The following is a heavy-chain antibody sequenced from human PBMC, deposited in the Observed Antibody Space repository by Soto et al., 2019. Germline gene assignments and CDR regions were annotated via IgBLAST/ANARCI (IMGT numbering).Heavy chain of an antibody. CDR1: GFTFSDYY. J-gene: IGHJ4*02. D-gene: IGHD2-21*01. CDR3: ARSPRTRWLYDY. Sequence: GGSLRLSCAASGFTFSDYYMSWIRQAPGKGLEWVSYISSSSSYTNYADSVKGRFTISRDNAKNSLYLQMNSLRAEDTAVYYCARSPRTRWLYDYWGQGTLVTVSS. CDR2: ISSSSSYT. V-gene: IGHV3-11*06.